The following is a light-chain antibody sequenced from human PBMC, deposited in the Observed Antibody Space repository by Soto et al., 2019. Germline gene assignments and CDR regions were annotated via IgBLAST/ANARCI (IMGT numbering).Light chain of an antibody. CDR1: SSDIGYYNY. Sequence: QSALAQPASVSGSPGQSITISCTGTSSDIGYYNYVSWYQQHPGKAPQLMIYAVSNRPSGVSNRFSASKSGNTASLFISELQAEDEADYYCSSYTSDSSYVFGSGTKVTVL. V-gene: IGLV2-14*01. J-gene: IGLJ1*01. CDR3: SSYTSDSSYV. CDR2: AVS.